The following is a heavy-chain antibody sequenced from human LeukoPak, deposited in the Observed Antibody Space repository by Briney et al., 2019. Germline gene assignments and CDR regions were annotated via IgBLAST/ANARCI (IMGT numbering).Heavy chain of an antibody. Sequence: SETLSLTCTVSGGSISSSSYYWGWIRQPPGKGLEWIGSIYYSGSTYYNPSLKSRVTISVDTSKNQFSLKLSSVTAADTAVYYCARGYSSSWRFYYYYYYMDVWGKGTTVTISS. V-gene: IGHV4-39*07. CDR3: ARGYSSSWRFYYYYYYMDV. D-gene: IGHD6-13*01. J-gene: IGHJ6*03. CDR2: IYYSGST. CDR1: GGSISSSSYY.